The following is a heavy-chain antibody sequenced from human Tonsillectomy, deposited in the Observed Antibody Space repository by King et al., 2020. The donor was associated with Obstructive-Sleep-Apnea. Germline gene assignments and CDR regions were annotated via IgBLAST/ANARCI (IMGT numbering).Heavy chain of an antibody. D-gene: IGHD4-17*01. CDR1: GGSISSGGYS. CDR2: IYYSGST. CDR3: ARGGDYGDYRTAVGADY. V-gene: IGHV4-30-4*07. Sequence: VQLQESGPGLVKPSQTLSLTCAVSGGSISSGGYSWSWIRQPPGKGLEWIGYIYYSGSTHYNPSLKSRVTISVDTSKNQFSLRLSSVTAADTAVYYCARGGDYGDYRTAVGADYWGQGTLVTVSS. J-gene: IGHJ4*02.